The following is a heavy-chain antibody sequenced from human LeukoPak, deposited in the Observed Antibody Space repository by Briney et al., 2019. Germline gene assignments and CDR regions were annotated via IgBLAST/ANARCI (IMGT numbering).Heavy chain of an antibody. CDR3: ARDNVAAAANWFDP. CDR1: GGSISSYY. D-gene: IGHD6-13*01. CDR2: IYYSGST. V-gene: IGHV4-59*01. Sequence: PSETLSLTCTVSGGSISSYYWSWIRQPPGKGLEWIGYIYYSGSTNYNPSLKSRVTISVDTSKNQFSLKLSSVTAADTAVHYCARDNVAAAANWFDPWGQGTLVTVSS. J-gene: IGHJ5*02.